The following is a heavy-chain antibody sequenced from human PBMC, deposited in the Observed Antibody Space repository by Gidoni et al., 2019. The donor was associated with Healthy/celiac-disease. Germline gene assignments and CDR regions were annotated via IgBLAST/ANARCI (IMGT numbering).Heavy chain of an antibody. CDR1: GFTFSNAW. V-gene: IGHV3-15*01. J-gene: IGHJ5*02. CDR2: IKSKTDGGTT. D-gene: IGHD3-3*01. Sequence: EVQLVESGGGLVKHGGSLRLSCAASGFTFSNAWMSWVRQAPGKGLEWVGRIKSKTDGGTTDYAAPVKGRFTISRDDSKNTLYLQMNSLKTEDTAVYYCTTAPDDFWSGYLLSWFDPWGQGTLVTVSS. CDR3: TTAPDDFWSGYLLSWFDP.